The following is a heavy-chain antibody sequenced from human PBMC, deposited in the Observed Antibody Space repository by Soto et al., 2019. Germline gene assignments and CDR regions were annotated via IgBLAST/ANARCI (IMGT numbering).Heavy chain of an antibody. CDR2: ISSSSSTI. D-gene: IGHD2-21*01. Sequence: EVLLVESGGGLVQPGGSLRLSCAASGFTFSSYSMNWVRQAPGKGLEWVSYISSSSSTIYYADSVKGRFTISRDNAKNSLYLQMNSLRAEDTAVYYCASHLAYCGGDCYWGDYWGQGTLVTVSS. V-gene: IGHV3-48*01. CDR1: GFTFSSYS. J-gene: IGHJ4*02. CDR3: ASHLAYCGGDCYWGDY.